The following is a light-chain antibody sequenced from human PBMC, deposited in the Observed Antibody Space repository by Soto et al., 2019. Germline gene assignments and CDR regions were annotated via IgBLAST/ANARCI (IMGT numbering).Light chain of an antibody. Sequence: EIVMTQSPATLSVSPGDRASLSCRASQSISTNLAWYQQKPGQAPRLLIYGASTRATGIPARFSGSGSGTESTLTISSPQSEDFAVYYCQQYDKWPLTFGPGTKVDIE. CDR1: QSISTN. CDR3: QQYDKWPLT. CDR2: GAS. V-gene: IGKV3-15*01. J-gene: IGKJ3*01.